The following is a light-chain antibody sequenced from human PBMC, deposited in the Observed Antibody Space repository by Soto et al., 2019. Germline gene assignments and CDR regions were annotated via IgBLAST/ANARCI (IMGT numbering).Light chain of an antibody. Sequence: EIVMTQSPATLSVSPGERVTLSCRASQSVSSNLACYQQKPCQAPRLLIYGASTRATGIPARFSGSGSGTEFSLTISSLQSEDFAVYSCQQYNNSPQWTFGQGTNVEIK. CDR1: QSVSSN. CDR2: GAS. CDR3: QQYNNSPQWT. V-gene: IGKV3-15*01. J-gene: IGKJ1*01.